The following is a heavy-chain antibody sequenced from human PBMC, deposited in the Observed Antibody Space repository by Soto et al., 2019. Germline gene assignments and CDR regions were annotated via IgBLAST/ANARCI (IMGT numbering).Heavy chain of an antibody. Sequence: GGSLRLSCAASGFTFSNYWMHWVRQAPGKGLEWVSRINGDGSSRNYADSVKGRFTISRVNAKNTLYLQMNSLRAEDTAVYYCVRDRDDFWSGYFWFDPWGQGTLVTVSS. CDR3: VRDRDDFWSGYFWFDP. D-gene: IGHD3-3*01. J-gene: IGHJ5*02. V-gene: IGHV3-74*01. CDR1: GFTFSNYW. CDR2: INGDGSSR.